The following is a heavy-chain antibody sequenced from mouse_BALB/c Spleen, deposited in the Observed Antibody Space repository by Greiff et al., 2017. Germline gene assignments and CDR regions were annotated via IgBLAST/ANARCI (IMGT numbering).Heavy chain of an antibody. CDR1: GYTFTSYW. Sequence: VQLQQSGAELAKPGASVKMSCKASGYTFTSYWMHWVKQRPGQGLEWIGYINPSTGYTEYNQKFKDKATLTADKSSSTAYMQLSSLTSEDSAVYYCARRQVGGYYYAMDYWGQGTSVTVSS. J-gene: IGHJ4*01. CDR2: INPSTGYT. V-gene: IGHV1-7*01. D-gene: IGHD6-1*01. CDR3: ARRQVGGYYYAMDY.